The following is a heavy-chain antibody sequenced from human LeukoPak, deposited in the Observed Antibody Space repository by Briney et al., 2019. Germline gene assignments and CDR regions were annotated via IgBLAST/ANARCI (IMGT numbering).Heavy chain of an antibody. CDR2: INAGNGNT. V-gene: IGHV1-3*01. Sequence: ASVQVSCQASGYTFTSYAMHWVRQAPGQRLEWMGCINAGNGNTKYSQKFQGRVTITRDTSASTAYMELSSLRSEDTAVYYCAREVVITLGFYYYYGMDVWGQGTTVTVSS. CDR3: AREVVITLGFYYYYGMDV. J-gene: IGHJ6*02. D-gene: IGHD3-22*01. CDR1: GYTFTSYA.